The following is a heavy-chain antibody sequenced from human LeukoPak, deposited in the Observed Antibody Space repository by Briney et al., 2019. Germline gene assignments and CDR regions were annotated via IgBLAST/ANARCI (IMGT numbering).Heavy chain of an antibody. J-gene: IGHJ6*02. CDR2: ISGSGGST. V-gene: IGHV3-23*01. Sequence: GGSLRLSCAASGFTFSSYAMSWVRQAPGKGLEWVSTISGSGGSTYYADSVKGRFTISRDNSKNTLYLQMNSLRAEDTAVYYCATLLDYTGERGYFYGLDVWGQGTTVTVSS. CDR3: ATLLDYTGERGYFYGLDV. D-gene: IGHD3-16*01. CDR1: GFTFSSYA.